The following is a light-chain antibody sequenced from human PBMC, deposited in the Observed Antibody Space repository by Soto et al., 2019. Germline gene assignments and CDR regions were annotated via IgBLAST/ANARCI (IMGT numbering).Light chain of an antibody. V-gene: IGKV3-20*01. CDR3: QQYTGPPTT. Sequence: EIILTQSPDTLSLSPGERATLSFRSCQTVSSNYLAWCQQRPGQAPRLLIYGASTRAAGIPDRFSGSGSGTDFTLTITRLEPEDSAVYFCQQYTGPPTTFGQGTRLEIK. J-gene: IGKJ5*01. CDR2: GAS. CDR1: QTVSSNY.